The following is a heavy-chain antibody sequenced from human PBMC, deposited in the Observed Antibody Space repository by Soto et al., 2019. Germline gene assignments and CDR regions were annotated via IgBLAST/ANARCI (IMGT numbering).Heavy chain of an antibody. CDR3: ASRFYYYDSSGFPDY. CDR1: GFTVSSNY. J-gene: IGHJ4*02. Sequence: PGGSLRLSCAASGFTVSSNYMSWVRQAPGKGLEWVSVIYSGGSTYYADSVKGRFTISRDNSKNTLYLQMNSLRAEDTAVYYCASRFYYYDSSGFPDYWGQGTLVTVSS. CDR2: IYSGGST. D-gene: IGHD3-22*01. V-gene: IGHV3-66*01.